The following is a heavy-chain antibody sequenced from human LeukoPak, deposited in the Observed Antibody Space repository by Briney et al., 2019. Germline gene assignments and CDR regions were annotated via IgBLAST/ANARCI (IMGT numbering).Heavy chain of an antibody. Sequence: SETLSLTCTVSGGSISSYYWSWIRQPPGKGLEWIGEINHSGSTNYNPSLKSRVTISADTSKNQFSLKLSSVTAADTAVYYCARLPGLGSYFDYWGQGTLVTVSS. D-gene: IGHD3/OR15-3a*01. J-gene: IGHJ4*02. CDR1: GGSISSYY. CDR2: INHSGST. V-gene: IGHV4-34*01. CDR3: ARLPGLGSYFDY.